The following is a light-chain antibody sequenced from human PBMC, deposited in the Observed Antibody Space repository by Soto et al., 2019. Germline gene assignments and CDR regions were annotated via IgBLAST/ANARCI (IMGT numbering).Light chain of an antibody. CDR1: QSVSSSY. Sequence: EIVLTQSPGTLSLSPGERATLSCRASQSVSSSYLAWYQQQPGKAPRLLIYDASNRDTGIPARFSGSGSRTDCTLTISSLETEDFSVYYCQQRNSWPPTFGQGTKVDIK. CDR2: DAS. V-gene: IGKV3D-20*02. CDR3: QQRNSWPPT. J-gene: IGKJ1*01.